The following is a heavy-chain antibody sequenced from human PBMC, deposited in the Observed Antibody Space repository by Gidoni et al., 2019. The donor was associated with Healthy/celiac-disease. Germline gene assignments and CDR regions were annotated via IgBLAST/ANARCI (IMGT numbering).Heavy chain of an antibody. V-gene: IGHV3-23*01. CDR1: GFTFSSYA. Sequence: EVQLLESGGGLVQPGGSLRLSCAASGFTFSSYAMSWVRQAPGKGLEWVSAISGSGGSTYYADSVKGRFTISRDNSKNTLYLQMNSLRAEDTAVYYCAKNPHYYDSSGYYFPSHFQHWGQGTLVTVSS. CDR3: AKNPHYYDSSGYYFPSHFQH. D-gene: IGHD3-22*01. J-gene: IGHJ1*01. CDR2: ISGSGGST.